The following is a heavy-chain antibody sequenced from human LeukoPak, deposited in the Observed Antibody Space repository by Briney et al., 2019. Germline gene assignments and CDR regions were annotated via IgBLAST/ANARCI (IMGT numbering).Heavy chain of an antibody. Sequence: GGSLRLSCVASGFTFGAYGMHWVRQAPGKGLEWVAVIWYDGSNKLYGDSVKGRFTISRDDSKNTFYLQMNSLRAEDTAVYYCARESGAANDYWGQGILVTVSS. J-gene: IGHJ4*02. CDR2: IWYDGSNK. D-gene: IGHD4/OR15-4a*01. CDR1: GFTFGAYG. CDR3: ARESGAANDY. V-gene: IGHV3-33*01.